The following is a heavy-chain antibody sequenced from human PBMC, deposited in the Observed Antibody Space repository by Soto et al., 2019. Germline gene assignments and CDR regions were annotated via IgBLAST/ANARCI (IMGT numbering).Heavy chain of an antibody. CDR2: IDHSGTT. Sequence: QVQLQESGPGLVKPSGTLSLTCAVSGVSISIPNWWAWVRQAPGKGLEWIGEIDHSGTTNYNPSLNSRVTISLDMSKNQFALRLSSVAAADTAVYFCARGKFYAFDIWGQGTMVTVSS. CDR1: GVSISIPNW. J-gene: IGHJ3*02. CDR3: ARGKFYAFDI. V-gene: IGHV4-4*02.